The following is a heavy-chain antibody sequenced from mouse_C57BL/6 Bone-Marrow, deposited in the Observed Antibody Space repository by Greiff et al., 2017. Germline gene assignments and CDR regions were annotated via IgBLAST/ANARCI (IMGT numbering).Heavy chain of an antibody. CDR3: TRWSHVAMDY. Sequence: QVQLKQSGAELVRPGASVTLSCKASGYTFTDYEMHWVKQTPVHGLEWIGAIDPETGGTAYNQKFKGKAILTADKSSSTAYMELRSLTSEDSAVYYCTRWSHVAMDYWGQGTSVTVSS. V-gene: IGHV1-15*01. J-gene: IGHJ4*01. CDR1: GYTFTDYE. CDR2: IDPETGGT. D-gene: IGHD6-2*01.